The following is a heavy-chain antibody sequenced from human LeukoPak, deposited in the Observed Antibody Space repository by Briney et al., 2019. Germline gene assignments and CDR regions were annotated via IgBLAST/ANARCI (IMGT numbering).Heavy chain of an antibody. CDR1: GGTFSSYA. Sequence: ASVKVSCKASGGTFSSYAISWVRQAPGQGLEWMGGIIPIFGTANYAQKFQGRVTITADESTSTAYMELSSLRSEDTAVYYCARSEDIVVVPAAMIYYYYGMDVWGQGTTVTVSS. D-gene: IGHD2-2*01. CDR2: IIPIFGTA. CDR3: ARSEDIVVVPAAMIYYYYGMDV. V-gene: IGHV1-69*13. J-gene: IGHJ6*02.